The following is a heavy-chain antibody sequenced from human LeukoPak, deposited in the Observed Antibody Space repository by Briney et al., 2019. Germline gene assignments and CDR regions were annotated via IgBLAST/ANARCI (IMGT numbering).Heavy chain of an antibody. CDR3: AKDNAPSPVGAFDI. Sequence: GGSLRLSCAASGFTFDDYTMHWVRQAPGKGLEWVSLISWDGGSTYYADSVKGRFTISRDNSKNSLYLQMNSLRTEDTALYYCAKDNAPSPVGAFDIWGQGTTVTVSS. CDR2: ISWDGGST. V-gene: IGHV3-43*01. D-gene: IGHD1-26*01. J-gene: IGHJ3*02. CDR1: GFTFDDYT.